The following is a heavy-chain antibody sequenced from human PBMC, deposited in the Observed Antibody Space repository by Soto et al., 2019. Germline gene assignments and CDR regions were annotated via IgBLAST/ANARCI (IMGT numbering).Heavy chain of an antibody. J-gene: IGHJ3*02. CDR3: TREGTVTTGRGASDI. V-gene: IGHV4-59*01. CDR2: IYYSGST. D-gene: IGHD4-17*01. Sequence: PSETLSLTCTVSGGSLSSYYWSWIRQPPGKGLEWIGYIYYSGSTNYNPSLKSRVTITVDTSKNQFSLKLSSVTAADTAVYSCTREGTVTTGRGASDIWGQGTMVTVSS. CDR1: GGSLSSYY.